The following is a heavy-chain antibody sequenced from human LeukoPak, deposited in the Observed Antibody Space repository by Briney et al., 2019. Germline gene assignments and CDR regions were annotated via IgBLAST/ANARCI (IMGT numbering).Heavy chain of an antibody. CDR3: ARGYCSGGNCYSYYYYNYMDV. CDR1: GGSFSGYY. J-gene: IGHJ6*03. D-gene: IGHD2-15*01. Sequence: SSETLSLTCAVYGGSFSGYYWSWIRQPPGKGLEWIGEINHSGSTNYNPSLKSRVTISVDTSKNQFSLKLSSVTAADTAVYYCARGYCSGGNCYSYYYYNYMDVWGKGTTVTVSS. CDR2: INHSGST. V-gene: IGHV4-34*01.